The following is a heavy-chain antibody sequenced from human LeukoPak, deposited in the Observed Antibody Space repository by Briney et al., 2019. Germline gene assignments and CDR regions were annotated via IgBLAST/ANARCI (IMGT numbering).Heavy chain of an antibody. CDR3: ARISDHNWYFDL. D-gene: IGHD1-14*01. Sequence: VASVTVSFKASGYPFTTYDINWVRKAPGQGLEWMGWMNPSSGYTVYSQRFQGRVTMTRNTSITTAYMELSSLRSEDTAVYYCARISDHNWYFDLWGRGTLVTVSS. J-gene: IGHJ2*01. V-gene: IGHV1-8*01. CDR1: GYPFTTYD. CDR2: MNPSSGYT.